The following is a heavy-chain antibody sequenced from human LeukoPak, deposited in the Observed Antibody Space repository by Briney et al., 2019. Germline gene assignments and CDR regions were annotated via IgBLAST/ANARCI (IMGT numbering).Heavy chain of an antibody. CDR1: GYTFTSYG. Sequence: ASVKVSCKASGYTFTSYGISWVRQTPGQGLEWMGWISAYNGNTNYAQKLQGRVTMTTDTSTSTAYMELRSLRSDDTAVYYCARDGGYCSSTSCYSFDRDRDGYNIFDDWGQGTLVTVSS. J-gene: IGHJ4*02. CDR2: ISAYNGNT. CDR3: ARDGGYCSSTSCYSFDRDRDGYNIFDD. D-gene: IGHD2-2*02. V-gene: IGHV1-18*01.